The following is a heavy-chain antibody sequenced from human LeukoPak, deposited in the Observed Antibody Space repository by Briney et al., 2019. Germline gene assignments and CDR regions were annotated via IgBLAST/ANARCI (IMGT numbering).Heavy chain of an antibody. CDR1: GFTFSNHA. CDR2: ISGSGTVT. J-gene: IGHJ4*02. CDR3: AKTSVGEGRIIGSGYFDN. V-gene: IGHV3-23*01. Sequence: PGGSLRLSCAASGFTFSNHAMNWVRQAPGKGLEWVSIISGSGTVTYYADSVKGQFTISRDNSKNTLYLQMNSLRAEDTAVYYCAKTSVGEGRIIGSGYFDNWGQGTLVTVSS. D-gene: IGHD2-15*01.